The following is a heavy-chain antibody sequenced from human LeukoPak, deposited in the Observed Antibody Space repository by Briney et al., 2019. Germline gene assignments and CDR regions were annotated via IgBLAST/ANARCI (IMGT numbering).Heavy chain of an antibody. Sequence: GASVKVSCKASGYTFTSYGISWVRQAPGQGLEWMGWISAYNGNTNYAQKLQGRVTTTTDTSTSTAYMELRSLRSDDTAVYYCAREGYDSSGYYRGGEFDYWGQGTLVTVSS. J-gene: IGHJ4*02. CDR3: AREGYDSSGYYRGGEFDY. V-gene: IGHV1-18*01. D-gene: IGHD3-22*01. CDR1: GYTFTSYG. CDR2: ISAYNGNT.